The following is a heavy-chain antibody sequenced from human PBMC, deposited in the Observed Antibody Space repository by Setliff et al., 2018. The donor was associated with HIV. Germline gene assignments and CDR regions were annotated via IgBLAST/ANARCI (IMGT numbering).Heavy chain of an antibody. V-gene: IGHV1-69*02. D-gene: IGHD3-3*01. J-gene: IGHJ6*03. CDR1: RSTFNSHT. Sequence: SVKVSCKASRSTFNSHTINWVRQAPGQGLDWMGRIIPILGVANYAQRFQGKVTITADKSTSTAYMELTSLRFDDTAMYYCVRGVQSPPHYSYYYMDVWGEGTMVTRLL. CDR3: VRGVQSPPHYSYYYMDV. CDR2: IIPILGVA.